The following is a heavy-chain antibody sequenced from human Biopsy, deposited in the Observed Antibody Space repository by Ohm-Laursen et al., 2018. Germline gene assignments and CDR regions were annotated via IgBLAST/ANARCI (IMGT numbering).Heavy chain of an antibody. D-gene: IGHD3-3*01. CDR1: GFTFSDYY. V-gene: IGHV3-11*01. Sequence: SLRLSCAASGFTFSDYYMSWIRQAPGKGLEWISYLSSRGSNIYYADSVKGRFTVSRDNANNSLFLQMNSLRAEDTAVYYCARFPDFWSGYYVDSWGQGTLGTVSS. J-gene: IGHJ4*02. CDR3: ARFPDFWSGYYVDS. CDR2: LSSRGSNI.